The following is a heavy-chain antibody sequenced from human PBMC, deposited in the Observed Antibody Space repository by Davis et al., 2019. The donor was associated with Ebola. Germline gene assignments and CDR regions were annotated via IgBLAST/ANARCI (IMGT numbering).Heavy chain of an antibody. CDR2: INLSGGST. J-gene: IGHJ4*02. V-gene: IGHV1-46*01. CDR1: GYIFTSYY. D-gene: IGHD3-10*01. CDR3: ARVRRSVGGFDY. Sequence: ASVKVSCKASGYIFTSYYMHWVRQAPGQGLEWMGIINLSGGSTTYAQKFQGRVTMTRDMSTSTVYMELSSLRSEDTAVYYCARVRRSVGGFDYWGQGTLVTVSS.